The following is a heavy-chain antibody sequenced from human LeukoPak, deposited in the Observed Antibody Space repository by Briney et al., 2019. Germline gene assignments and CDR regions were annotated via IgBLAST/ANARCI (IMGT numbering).Heavy chain of an antibody. CDR2: IYYSGST. CDR1: GGSISSSSYY. V-gene: IGHV4-39*07. D-gene: IGHD7-27*01. Sequence: SETLSLTCTVSGGSISSSSYYWGWIRQPPGKGLEWIGSIYYSGSTYYNPSLKSRVTISVDTSKNQFSLNLSSVTAADTAVYYCARRVKLGIDWYFDLWGRGTLVTVSS. CDR3: ARRVKLGIDWYFDL. J-gene: IGHJ2*01.